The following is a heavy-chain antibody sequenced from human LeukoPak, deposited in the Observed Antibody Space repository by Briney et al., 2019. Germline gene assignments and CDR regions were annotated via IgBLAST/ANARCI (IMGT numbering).Heavy chain of an antibody. Sequence: KPSETLSLTCTVSGDSISSGPYYWGWIRQPPGKGLEWIGNIYYGENTYYNPSLTSRVTISIDTSKNQFYLKLSSLTAADTAVYYCARRDDSSGYHKIFDYWGQGTLVTVSS. CDR2: IYYGENT. J-gene: IGHJ4*02. CDR3: ARRDDSSGYHKIFDY. V-gene: IGHV4-39*01. D-gene: IGHD3-22*01. CDR1: GDSISSGPYY.